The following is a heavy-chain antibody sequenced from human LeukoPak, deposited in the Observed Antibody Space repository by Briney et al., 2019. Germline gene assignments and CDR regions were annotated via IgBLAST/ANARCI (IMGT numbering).Heavy chain of an antibody. Sequence: SEALSLTCIVSGGSMSSNYYYWSWIRQPPGKGLEWIGRIYTSGSTNYNPSLKSRVTISVDTSKNQFSLKLSSVTAADTAVYYCAREESSGWYDYFDYWGQGTLVTVSS. J-gene: IGHJ4*02. CDR1: GGSMSSNYYY. D-gene: IGHD6-19*01. V-gene: IGHV4-61*02. CDR2: IYTSGST. CDR3: AREESSGWYDYFDY.